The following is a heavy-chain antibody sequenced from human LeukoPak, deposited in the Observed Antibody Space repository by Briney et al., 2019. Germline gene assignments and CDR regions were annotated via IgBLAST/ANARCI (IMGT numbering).Heavy chain of an antibody. CDR1: GYTLTELS. CDR3: ATRGTTVITPYYFDY. Sequence: ASVKVSCKVSGYTLTELSMHWVRQAPGKGLEWMGGFDPEDGETIYAQKFQGRVTMTEDTSTDTAYMELSSLRSEDTAVYYCATRGTTVITPYYFDYWGQGTLVTVSS. J-gene: IGHJ4*02. V-gene: IGHV1-24*01. CDR2: FDPEDGET. D-gene: IGHD4-17*01.